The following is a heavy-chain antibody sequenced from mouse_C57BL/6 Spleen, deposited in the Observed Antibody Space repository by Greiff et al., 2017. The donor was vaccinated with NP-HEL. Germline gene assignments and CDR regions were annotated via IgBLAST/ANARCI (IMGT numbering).Heavy chain of an antibody. V-gene: IGHV1-69*01. D-gene: IGHD1-1*01. CDR3: ARGHFYLYYYGRGYFDV. Sequence: QVQLQQPGAELVMPGASVKLSCKASGYTFTSYWMHWVKQRPGQGLEWIGELDPSDSYTNYNQKFKGKSTLTVDKSSSTAYMQLSSLTSEDSAVYYCARGHFYLYYYGRGYFDVWGTGTTVTVSS. CDR2: LDPSDSYT. J-gene: IGHJ1*03. CDR1: GYTFTSYW.